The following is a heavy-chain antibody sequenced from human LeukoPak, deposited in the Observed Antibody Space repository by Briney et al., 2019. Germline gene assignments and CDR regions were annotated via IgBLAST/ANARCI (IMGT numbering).Heavy chain of an antibody. CDR2: IHSTGST. J-gene: IGHJ6*03. CDR3: ARVQYGFYYYMDI. CDR1: DGPINSYS. V-gene: IGHV4-4*07. D-gene: IGHD5-24*01. Sequence: SETLSLTCTVSDGPINSYSWTWIRQSAGKGLEWIGRIHSTGSTNYNPSLRSRVSMSIDTPKKQFSLNLTSVTAADTAVYYCARVQYGFYYYMDIWGKGTTVTVSS.